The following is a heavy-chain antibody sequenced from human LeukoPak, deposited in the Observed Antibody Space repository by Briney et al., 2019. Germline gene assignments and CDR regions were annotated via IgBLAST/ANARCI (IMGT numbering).Heavy chain of an antibody. CDR3: ARDFSSSSSVYYYYYMDV. J-gene: IGHJ6*03. CDR2: FYYSGST. D-gene: IGHD6-6*01. Sequence: SETLSLTCTVSGGSITSSSYYWGWIRQPPGKGLQWIGSFYYSGSTYYNPSLKSRVTISLDTSKNQFSLKLSSVTAADTAIYYCARDFSSSSSVYYYYYMDVWGKGTTVTVSS. CDR1: GGSITSSSYY. V-gene: IGHV4-39*07.